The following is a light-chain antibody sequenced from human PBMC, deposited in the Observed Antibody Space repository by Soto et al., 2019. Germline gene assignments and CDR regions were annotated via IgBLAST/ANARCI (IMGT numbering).Light chain of an antibody. CDR1: SSNIGSNY. CDR3: AAWDDSLSGSYV. J-gene: IGLJ1*01. Sequence: QSALTQPPSASGTPGQRVTISCSGSSSNIGSNYVYWYQQLPGTAPKVLIYRNNQRPSGVPDRFSGSKSGTSASLAISGLRSEDEADYYWAAWDDSLSGSYVFGKGTKVTVL. CDR2: RNN. V-gene: IGLV1-47*01.